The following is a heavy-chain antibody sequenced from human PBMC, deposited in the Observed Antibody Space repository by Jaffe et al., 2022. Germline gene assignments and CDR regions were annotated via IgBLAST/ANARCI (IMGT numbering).Heavy chain of an antibody. CDR2: IYHSGST. J-gene: IGHJ6*03. CDR3: VNIAAAGTLNYYYYMDV. D-gene: IGHD6-13*01. V-gene: IGHV4-4*02. CDR1: GGSISSSNW. Sequence: QVQLQESGPGLVKPSGTLSLTCAVSGGSISSSNWWSWVRQPPGKGLEWIGEIYHSGSTNYNPSLKSRVTISVDKSKNQFSLKLSSVTAADTAVYYCVNIAAAGTLNYYYYMDVWGKGTTVTVSS.